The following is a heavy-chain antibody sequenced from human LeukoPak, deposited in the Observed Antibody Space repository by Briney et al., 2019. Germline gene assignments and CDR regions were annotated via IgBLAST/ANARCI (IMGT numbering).Heavy chain of an antibody. Sequence: TGGSLRLSCAASGFTFGAYWMSWVRQTPGKGLEWVANIKHDGSEQYYLDSVKGRFTISRDNAKNSLYLQMSSLRSEDTAVYYCARGQNPGPKSWIQLWLKGNWFDPWGQGTLVTVSS. CDR1: GFTFGAYW. D-gene: IGHD5-18*01. V-gene: IGHV3-7*03. CDR3: ARGQNPGPKSWIQLWLKGNWFDP. CDR2: IKHDGSEQ. J-gene: IGHJ5*02.